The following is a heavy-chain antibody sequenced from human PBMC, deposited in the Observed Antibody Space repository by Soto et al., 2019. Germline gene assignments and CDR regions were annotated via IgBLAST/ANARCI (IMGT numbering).Heavy chain of an antibody. CDR3: ASRHPRPDSSSWPCTDYYYGMDV. CDR1: GFTVSSNY. Sequence: GGSLRLSCAASGFTVSSNYMSWVRQAPGKGLEWVSVIYSCGSTYYADSVKGRFTISRDNSKNTLYLQMNSLRAEDTAVYYCASRHPRPDSSSWPCTDYYYGMDVWGQGTTVTVSS. D-gene: IGHD6-13*01. V-gene: IGHV3-66*03. CDR2: IYSCGST. J-gene: IGHJ6*02.